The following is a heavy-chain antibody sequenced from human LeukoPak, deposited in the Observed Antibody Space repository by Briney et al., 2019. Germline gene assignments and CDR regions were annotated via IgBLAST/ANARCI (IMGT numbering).Heavy chain of an antibody. CDR3: ARDAAPYYEFWSGRLPASWFDP. J-gene: IGHJ5*02. CDR1: GGSFSGYY. V-gene: IGHV4-34*01. D-gene: IGHD3-3*01. Sequence: PSETLYLTCAVYGGSFSGYYWSWSRQPPREGLGWIGEINHSGSTNYKPSLKSRVTISVDTSKNQFSLKLSSLTAADTAVYYCARDAAPYYEFWSGRLPASWFDPWGQGTLVTVSS. CDR2: INHSGST.